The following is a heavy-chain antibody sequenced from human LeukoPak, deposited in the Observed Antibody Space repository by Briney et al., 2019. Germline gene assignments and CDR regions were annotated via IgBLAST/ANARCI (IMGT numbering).Heavy chain of an antibody. CDR2: IRYDGSDK. CDR1: GFTFSSYG. V-gene: IGHV3-30*02. D-gene: IGHD5-18*01. Sequence: GGSLRLSCAASGFTFSSYGMHWVRQAPGKGLEWGAFIRYDGSDKYYADSVKGRFTISRDNSKNTLYPQMNSLRAEDTAVYYCPKDSGYSDYYMDVWGKGTTFIVSS. CDR3: PKDSGYSDYYMDV. J-gene: IGHJ6*03.